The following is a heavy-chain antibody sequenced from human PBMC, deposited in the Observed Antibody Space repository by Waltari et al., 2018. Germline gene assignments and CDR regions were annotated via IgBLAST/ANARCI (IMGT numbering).Heavy chain of an antibody. CDR1: GGSISSHY. Sequence: QVQLQESGPGLVKPSETLSLTCTVSGGSISSHYWSWIRQPPGKGLEWIGYIYYSGSTNYNPSLKSRVTISVDTSKNQFSLKLSSVTAADTAVYYCARHVGYYYYMDVWGKGTTVTVSS. V-gene: IGHV4-59*11. J-gene: IGHJ6*03. CDR3: ARHVGYYYYMDV. CDR2: IYYSGST.